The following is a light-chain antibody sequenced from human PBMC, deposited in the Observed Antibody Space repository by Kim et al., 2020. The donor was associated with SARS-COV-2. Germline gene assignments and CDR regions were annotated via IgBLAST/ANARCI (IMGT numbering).Light chain of an antibody. CDR2: NRS. J-gene: IGKJ2*01. CDR3: QQYGGSPPYP. Sequence: SPGDRATLSCRASQSVGSSYVAWCQQIPGQAHRLLIFNRSSRATGTPDRFSGSGSGTDFTLTIGRLEPADFAVYYCQQYGGSPPYPFGQGTKLAI. CDR1: QSVGSSY. V-gene: IGKV3-20*01.